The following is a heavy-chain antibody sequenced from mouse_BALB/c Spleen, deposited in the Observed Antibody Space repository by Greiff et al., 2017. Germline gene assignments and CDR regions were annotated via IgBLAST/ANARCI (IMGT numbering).Heavy chain of an antibody. CDR3: ARAVYYYGSVNWYFDV. CDR2: ISYDGSN. D-gene: IGHD1-1*01. CDR1: GYSITSGYY. J-gene: IGHJ1*01. V-gene: IGHV3-6*02. Sequence: EVKLVESGPGLVKPSQSLSLTCSVTGYSITSGYYWNWIRQFPGNKLEWMGYISYDGSNNYNPSLKNRISITRDTSKNQFFLKLNSVTTGDTATYYCARAVYYYGSVNWYFDVWGAGTTVTVSS.